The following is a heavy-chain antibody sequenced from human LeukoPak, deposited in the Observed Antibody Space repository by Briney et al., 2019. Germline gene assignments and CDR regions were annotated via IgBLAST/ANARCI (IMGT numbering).Heavy chain of an antibody. CDR1: RFTFSTYN. J-gene: IGHJ4*02. CDR3: ARDRGAYLLDY. CDR2: ISSRSTTI. D-gene: IGHD3-10*01. V-gene: IGHV3-48*04. Sequence: GGSLRLSCAASRFTFSTYNMTWVRQAPGKGLELVSYISSRSTTIYYADSVKGRFTISRDNAKNSLFLQMNSLRAEDTAVYYCARDRGAYLLDYWGQGTLVTVSS.